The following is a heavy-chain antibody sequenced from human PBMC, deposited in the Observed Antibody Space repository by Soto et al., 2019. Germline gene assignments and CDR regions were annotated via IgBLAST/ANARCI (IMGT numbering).Heavy chain of an antibody. Sequence: QVQLQQWGAGLLKPSVTLSLTCAVYGGSFSGYYWSWIRQPPGKGLEWIGEINHSGSTNYNPSLKSRVTISVDTSKNQFSLKLSSVTAADTAVYYCVRFSSGAYYYYGMDVWGQGTTVTVSS. J-gene: IGHJ6*02. CDR1: GGSFSGYY. D-gene: IGHD3-10*01. CDR3: VRFSSGAYYYYGMDV. V-gene: IGHV4-34*01. CDR2: INHSGST.